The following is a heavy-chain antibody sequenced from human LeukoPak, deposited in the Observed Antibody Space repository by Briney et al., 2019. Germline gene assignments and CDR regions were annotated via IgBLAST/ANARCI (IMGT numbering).Heavy chain of an antibody. V-gene: IGHV3-30*18. J-gene: IGHJ4*02. CDR1: GFTFSSHG. CDR2: ISYDGSKK. Sequence: GRSLRLSCAASGFTFSSHGMHWVRQAPGKGLEWVAVISYDGSKKYYADSVKGRFTISRDNSKNTLYLQMNSLRAEDTAVYYCAKGGIAAAAPDYWGQGTLVTVSS. CDR3: AKGGIAAAAPDY. D-gene: IGHD6-13*01.